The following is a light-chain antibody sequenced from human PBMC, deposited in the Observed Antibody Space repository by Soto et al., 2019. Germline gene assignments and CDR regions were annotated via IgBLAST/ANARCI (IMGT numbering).Light chain of an antibody. Sequence: DIPMTHTPSPLRATVAARFIISCRASQSISRWLAWYQQKPGKAPKLLIYDASSLESGVPSRFSGSGSGTEFTLTISSLQPDDFATYYCQQYNSYWTFGQGTKV. CDR1: QSISRW. V-gene: IGKV1-5*01. J-gene: IGKJ1*01. CDR3: QQYNSYWT. CDR2: DAS.